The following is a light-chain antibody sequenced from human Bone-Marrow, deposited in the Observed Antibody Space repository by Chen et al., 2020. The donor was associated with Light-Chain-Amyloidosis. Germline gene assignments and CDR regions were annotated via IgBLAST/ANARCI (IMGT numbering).Light chain of an antibody. CDR1: NIGSTS. CDR3: QVWDRSSDRPV. CDR2: DDS. J-gene: IGLJ3*02. Sequence: SYVLTQPSSVSVAPGQTAMSVGGGNNIGSTSVHWYQQTPGQAPLLVVYDDSDRPSGIPERLSGSNSGNTATLTISRVEAGDEADYYCQVWDRSSDRPVFGGGTKLTVL. V-gene: IGLV3-21*02.